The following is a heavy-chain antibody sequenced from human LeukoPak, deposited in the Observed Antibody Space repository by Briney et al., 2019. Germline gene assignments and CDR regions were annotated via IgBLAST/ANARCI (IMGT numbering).Heavy chain of an antibody. Sequence: GGSLRLSCAASGFTFSSYSMNWVRQAPGKGLEWVSSISSSSSYIYYADSVKGRFTISRDNAKNSLYLQINSLRAEDTAVYYCARGNWNSFDYWGQGTLVTVSS. V-gene: IGHV3-21*01. CDR1: GFTFSSYS. CDR3: ARGNWNSFDY. J-gene: IGHJ4*02. CDR2: ISSSSSYI. D-gene: IGHD1-1*01.